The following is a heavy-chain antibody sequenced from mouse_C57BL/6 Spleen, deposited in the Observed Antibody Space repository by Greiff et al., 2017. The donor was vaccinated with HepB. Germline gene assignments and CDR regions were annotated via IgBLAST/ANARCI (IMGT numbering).Heavy chain of an antibody. D-gene: IGHD1-1*01. CDR2: IDPSDSYT. Sequence: VQLQQSGAELVMPGASVKLSCKASGYTFTSYWMHWVKQRPGQGLEWIGEIDPSDSYTNYNQKFKGKSTLTVDKSSSTAYMQLSSLTSEDSAVYYCASSAYYGSSGYWYFDVWGTGTTVTVSS. CDR3: ASSAYYGSSGYWYFDV. V-gene: IGHV1-69*01. J-gene: IGHJ1*03. CDR1: GYTFTSYW.